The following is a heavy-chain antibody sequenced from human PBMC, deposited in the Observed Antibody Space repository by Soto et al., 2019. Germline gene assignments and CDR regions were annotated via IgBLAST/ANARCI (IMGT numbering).Heavy chain of an antibody. CDR3: ARAPSSSWKNYSYYYGMDV. Sequence: PSETLSLTCTVSGGSINIYYWSWIRQPPGKGLEWIGYMYNSGSTNYNPSLRSRVTISVDTSEKQISLKLSSVTAADTAVYYCARAPSSSWKNYSYYYGMDVWGQGTTVTVS. CDR1: GGSINIYY. CDR2: MYNSGST. J-gene: IGHJ6*02. V-gene: IGHV4-59*01. D-gene: IGHD2-2*01.